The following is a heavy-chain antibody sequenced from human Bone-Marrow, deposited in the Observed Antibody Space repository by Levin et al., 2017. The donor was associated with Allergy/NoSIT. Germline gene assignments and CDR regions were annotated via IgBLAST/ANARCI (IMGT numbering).Heavy chain of an antibody. J-gene: IGHJ4*02. CDR1: GGSLNSGTYY. Sequence: SETLSLTCTVSGGSLNSGTYYWSWIRQHPGKGLEWIGYIHHSGSTDNNPSLKSRLTLSVDTSKNQFSLKLSSVTAADTAVYYCARGLRFVEWLSSGYFDYWGQGALVTVSS. V-gene: IGHV4-31*03. CDR3: ARGLRFVEWLSSGYFDY. CDR2: IHHSGST. D-gene: IGHD3-3*01.